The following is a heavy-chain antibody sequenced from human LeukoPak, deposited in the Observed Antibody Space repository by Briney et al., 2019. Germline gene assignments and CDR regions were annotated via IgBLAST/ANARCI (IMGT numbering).Heavy chain of an antibody. D-gene: IGHD3-9*01. CDR2: IYSGGST. CDR1: GFTFSDYY. V-gene: IGHV3-53*01. J-gene: IGHJ6*02. Sequence: GGSLRLSCAASGFTFSDYYMSWVRQAPGKGLEWVSVIYSGGSTYYADSVKGRFTISRDNSKNTLYLQMNSLRAEDTAVYYCARSGDGTDILTGYYSHLYYYYGMDVWGQGTTVTVSS. CDR3: ARSGDGTDILTGYYSHLYYYYGMDV.